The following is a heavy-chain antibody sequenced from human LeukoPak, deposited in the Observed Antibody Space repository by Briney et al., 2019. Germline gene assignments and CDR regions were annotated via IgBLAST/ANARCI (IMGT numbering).Heavy chain of an antibody. D-gene: IGHD3-10*01. Sequence: SETLSLTCAVYGGSFSGYYWSWIRQPPGKGLEWIGEINHSGSTNYNPSLKSRVTISVDTSKNQFSLKLSSVTAADTAVYYCARAARVRGVITEFVYWGQGTLVTVSS. CDR2: INHSGST. V-gene: IGHV4-34*01. J-gene: IGHJ4*02. CDR1: GGSFSGYY. CDR3: ARAARVRGVITEFVY.